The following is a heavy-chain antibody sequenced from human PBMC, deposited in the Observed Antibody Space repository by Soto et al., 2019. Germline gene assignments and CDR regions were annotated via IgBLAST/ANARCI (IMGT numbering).Heavy chain of an antibody. D-gene: IGHD2-8*01. CDR2: IYYSGST. J-gene: IGHJ3*02. V-gene: IGHV4-59*01. Sequence: SETLSLTCTVSGGSISSYYWSWIRQPPGKGLEWIGYIYYSGSTNYNPSLKSRVTISVDTSKNQFSLKLSSVAAADTAVYYCARDLGLGLMRRRTGTFDIWGQGTMVTVSS. CDR1: GGSISSYY. CDR3: ARDLGLGLMRRRTGTFDI.